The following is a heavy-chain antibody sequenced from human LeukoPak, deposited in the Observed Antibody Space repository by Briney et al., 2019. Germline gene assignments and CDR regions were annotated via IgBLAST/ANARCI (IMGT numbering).Heavy chain of an antibody. CDR3: ARGSRLGCSSTSCHDAFDI. J-gene: IGHJ3*02. D-gene: IGHD2-2*01. CDR2: INTNTGNP. CDR1: GYTFTSYA. V-gene: IGHV7-4-1*02. Sequence: ASVKVSCKASGYTFTSYAMTWVRQAPGQGLEWMGWINTNTGNPTYAQGFTGRFVFSLDTSVSTAYLQISSLKAEDTAVYYCARGSRLGCSSTSCHDAFDIWGQGTMVTVSS.